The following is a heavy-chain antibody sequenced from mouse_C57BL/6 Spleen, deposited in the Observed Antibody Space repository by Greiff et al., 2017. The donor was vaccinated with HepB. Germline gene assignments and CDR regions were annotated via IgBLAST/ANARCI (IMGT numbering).Heavy chain of an antibody. CDR2: IDPSDSYT. J-gene: IGHJ3*01. D-gene: IGHD2-2*01. V-gene: IGHV1-69*01. CDR3: ARKVDYGYDSSWFAY. CDR1: GYTFTSYW. Sequence: VQLQQPGAELVMPGASVKLSCKASGYTFTSYWMHWVKQRPGQGLEWIGEIDPSDSYTNYNQKFKGKSTLTVDKSSSTAYMQLSSLTSEDSAVYYCARKVDYGYDSSWFAYWGQGTLVTVSA.